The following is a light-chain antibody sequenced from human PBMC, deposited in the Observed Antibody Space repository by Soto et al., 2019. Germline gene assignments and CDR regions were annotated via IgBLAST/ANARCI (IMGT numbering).Light chain of an antibody. CDR2: DAS. CDR3: EVCTNWPIT. V-gene: IGKV3-11*01. CDR1: QSVSSH. Sequence: IILELSPPPLTLSTGERATVSCRASQSVSSHLAWYQQKRGQAPRLLIYDASSRASGIPARFSGSGSGTDFTLTISSLEPEDFVVYYCEVCTNWPITFCQGRRPEVK. J-gene: IGKJ5*01.